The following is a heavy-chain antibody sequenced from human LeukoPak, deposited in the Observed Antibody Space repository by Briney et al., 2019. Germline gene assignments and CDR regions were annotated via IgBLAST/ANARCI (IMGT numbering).Heavy chain of an antibody. CDR2: ITASSTTI. CDR1: GFSFSNYE. V-gene: IGHV3-48*03. D-gene: IGHD5-12*01. J-gene: IGHJ5*02. Sequence: GGSLRLSCAASGFSFSNYEMNCVRQAPGKGLEWISYITASSTTIYYADSVKGRFTISRDNAKNSLYLQMNGLRGEDTAVYYCAKGPGARGHFNWFDPWGQGTLVTVSS. CDR3: AKGPGARGHFNWFDP.